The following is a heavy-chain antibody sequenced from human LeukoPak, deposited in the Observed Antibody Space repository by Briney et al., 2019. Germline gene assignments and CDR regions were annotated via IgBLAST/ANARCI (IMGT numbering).Heavy chain of an antibody. CDR3: ARDVMVRGVIADAFDI. D-gene: IGHD3-10*01. CDR2: IYYSGST. CDR1: GGSISSYY. Sequence: SETLSLTCTVSGGSISSYYWSWIRQPPGKGLEWSGYIYYSGSTNYNPSLKSRVTISVDTSKNQFSLKLSSVTAADTAVYYCARDVMVRGVIADAFDIWGQGTMVTVSS. V-gene: IGHV4-59*12. J-gene: IGHJ3*02.